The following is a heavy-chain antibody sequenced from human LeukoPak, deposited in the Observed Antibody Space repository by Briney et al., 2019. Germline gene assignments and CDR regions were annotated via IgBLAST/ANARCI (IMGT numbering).Heavy chain of an antibody. CDR3: VRNVPPGYYQH. D-gene: IGHD3-10*01. CDR2: IYYSGST. CDR1: GGAITNYY. Sequence: SETLSLTCGVSGGAITNYYWNWIRQAPGKGLEWIGYIYYSGSTNYNPSLKSRVTMSIDTSKNQFSLNLTSVTAADTAVYYCVRNVPPGYYQHWGQGTLVTVSS. V-gene: IGHV4-59*08. J-gene: IGHJ1*01.